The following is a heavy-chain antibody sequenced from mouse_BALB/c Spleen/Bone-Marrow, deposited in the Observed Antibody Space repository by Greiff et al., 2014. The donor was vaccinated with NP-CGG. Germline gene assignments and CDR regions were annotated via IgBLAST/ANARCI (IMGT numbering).Heavy chain of an antibody. Sequence: QVQLKQSGPELVKPGASVRISCKASGYTFTSYYIHWAKQRPGQGLEWIGWIYPGNVNTKYNEKLKGKATLTADKSSSTAYMQLSSLTSEDSAVYFCARDTMDYWGQGTSVTVSS. CDR2: IYPGNVNT. J-gene: IGHJ4*01. V-gene: IGHV1S56*01. CDR1: GYTFTSYY. CDR3: ARDTMDY.